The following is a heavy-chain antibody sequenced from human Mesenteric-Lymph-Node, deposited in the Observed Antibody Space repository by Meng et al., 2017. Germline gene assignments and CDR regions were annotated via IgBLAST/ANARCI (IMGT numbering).Heavy chain of an antibody. V-gene: IGHV3-21*01. CDR2: ITTSSSYI. CDR1: GFTFSSYG. CDR3: AREGRAGDFDY. D-gene: IGHD1-26*01. Sequence: GGSLRLSCAASGFTFSSYGMHWVRQAPGKGLEWVSSITTSSSYIYFADSLKGRFTISRDNAKNSLYLQMNSLRAEDTAVYYCAREGRAGDFDYWGQGTLVTVS. J-gene: IGHJ4*02.